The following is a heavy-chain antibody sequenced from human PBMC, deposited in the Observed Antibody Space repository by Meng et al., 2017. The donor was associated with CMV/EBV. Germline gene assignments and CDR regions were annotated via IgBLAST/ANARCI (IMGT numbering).Heavy chain of an antibody. CDR3: ARVVPAAIGGRGGSFDY. J-gene: IGHJ4*02. V-gene: IGHV4-34*01. D-gene: IGHD2-2*02. Sequence: SETLSLTCAVYGGSFSGYYWSWIRQPPGKGLEWIGEINHSGSTNYNPSLKSRVTISVDTSKNQFSLKLSSVTAADTAVYYCARVVPAAIGGRGGSFDYWGQGTLVTVSS. CDR1: GGSFSGYY. CDR2: INHSGST.